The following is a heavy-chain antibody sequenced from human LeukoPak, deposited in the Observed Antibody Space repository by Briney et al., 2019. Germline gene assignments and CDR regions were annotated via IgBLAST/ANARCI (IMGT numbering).Heavy chain of an antibody. Sequence: SVKVSCEASGGTFSSYAISWVRQAPGQGLEWMGGIIPIFGTANYAQKFQGRVTITADESTSTAYMELSSLRSEDTAVYYCARDLVKEWELRLMVRAFDIWGQGTMVTVSS. V-gene: IGHV1-69*01. CDR3: ARDLVKEWELRLMVRAFDI. CDR1: GGTFSSYA. J-gene: IGHJ3*02. CDR2: IIPIFGTA. D-gene: IGHD1-26*01.